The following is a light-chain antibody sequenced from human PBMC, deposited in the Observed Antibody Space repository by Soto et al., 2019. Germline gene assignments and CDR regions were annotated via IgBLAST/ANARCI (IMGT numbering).Light chain of an antibody. J-gene: IGLJ1*01. CDR2: DVS. Sequence: QSVLTQPASVSGSPGQSITVSCTGTSSDLGAYTYVSWYQQHPGKAPKLIIHDVSNRPSGVSNRFSGSKSGNSASLTISGLQAEDEADYYCSLYTSSGTYVFGSGTKVTVL. CDR3: SLYTSSGTYV. CDR1: SSDLGAYTY. V-gene: IGLV2-14*03.